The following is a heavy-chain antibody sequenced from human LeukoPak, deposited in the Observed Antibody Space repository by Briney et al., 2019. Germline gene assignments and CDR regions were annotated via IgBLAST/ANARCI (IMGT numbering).Heavy chain of an antibody. Sequence: GASVKVSCKASGGTFSSYAISWVRQAPGQGLEWMGGIIPIFGTANCAQKFQGRVTITADESTSTGYMELSSLRSEDTAVCYCARAGLTGTTYDYYFDYWGQGTLVTVSS. CDR2: IIPIFGTA. J-gene: IGHJ4*02. V-gene: IGHV1-69*13. CDR3: ARAGLTGTTYDYYFDY. CDR1: GGTFSSYA. D-gene: IGHD1-20*01.